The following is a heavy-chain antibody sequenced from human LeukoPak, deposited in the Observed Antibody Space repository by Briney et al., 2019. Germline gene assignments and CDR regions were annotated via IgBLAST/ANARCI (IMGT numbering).Heavy chain of an antibody. Sequence: PGGSLRLSCSGSGFTFGDYAINWVRQGPGKGLEWVGFIRSRSYTGTTDYAASVKDRFTISRDDSKSIAYLQMNSLKSEDTAVYYCVRGRFREYNSGWYVFDYWGQGTLVTVSS. CDR1: GFTFGDYA. CDR2: IRSRSYTGTT. J-gene: IGHJ4*02. CDR3: VRGRFREYNSGWYVFDY. D-gene: IGHD6-19*01. V-gene: IGHV3-49*04.